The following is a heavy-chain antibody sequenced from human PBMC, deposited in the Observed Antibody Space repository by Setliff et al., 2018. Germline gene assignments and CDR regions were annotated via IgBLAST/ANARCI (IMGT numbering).Heavy chain of an antibody. Sequence: GGSLRLSCAASGFTFSTYRMHWVRQAPGKGLEWVAVILDDGVKKYHADSVKGRFTISRDNSKNTLYLQMNSLRPADTAVYYCARTCSGSGCYAGLESWGQGTPVTVSS. CDR1: GFTFSTYR. V-gene: IGHV3-30*03. CDR3: ARTCSGSGCYAGLES. J-gene: IGHJ4*02. D-gene: IGHD2-15*01. CDR2: ILDDGVKK.